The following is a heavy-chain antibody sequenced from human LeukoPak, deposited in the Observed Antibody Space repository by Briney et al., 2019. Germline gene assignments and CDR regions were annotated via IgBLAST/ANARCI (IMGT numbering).Heavy chain of an antibody. CDR1: GCSISSSSYY. J-gene: IGHJ4*02. CDR2: IYYSGST. Sequence: SETLSLTCTVSGCSISSSSYYWGWIRQPPGKGLEWIGSIYYSGSTYYNPSLKSRVTISVDTSKNQFSLKLSSVTAADTAVYYCARRILIGYQFYYFDYWGQGTLVTVSS. CDR3: ARRILIGYQFYYFDY. V-gene: IGHV4-39*01. D-gene: IGHD2-2*01.